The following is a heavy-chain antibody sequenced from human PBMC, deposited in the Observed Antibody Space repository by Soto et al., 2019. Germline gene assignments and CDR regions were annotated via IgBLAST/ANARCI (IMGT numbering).Heavy chain of an antibody. CDR1: GFTFTSYG. D-gene: IGHD3-9*01. CDR2: ISYDGSNE. CDR3: AKRAPGSGFEIDS. V-gene: IGHV3-30*18. J-gene: IGHJ4*02. Sequence: GGSLRLSCAASGFTFTSYGMHWVRQAPGKGLEWVAVISYDGSNEYYADSVKGRFTISRDNSKNTLYLQMNSLRAEDTAMYYCAKRAPGSGFEIDSWGQGTLVTVSS.